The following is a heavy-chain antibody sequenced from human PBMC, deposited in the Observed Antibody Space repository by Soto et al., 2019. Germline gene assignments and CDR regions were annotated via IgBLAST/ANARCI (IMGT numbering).Heavy chain of an antibody. CDR3: ARDRDYYDSSGYNYYYRMDV. Sequence: SGKVCCKASGGTFSSYAISCLRQAPGQGLEWMGGIIPIFGTANYAQKFQGRVTITADESTSTAYMELSSLRSEDTAVYYCARDRDYYDSSGYNYYYRMDVWGQGTTVTVSS. CDR2: IIPIFGTA. J-gene: IGHJ6*02. V-gene: IGHV1-69*13. CDR1: GGTFSSYA. D-gene: IGHD3-22*01.